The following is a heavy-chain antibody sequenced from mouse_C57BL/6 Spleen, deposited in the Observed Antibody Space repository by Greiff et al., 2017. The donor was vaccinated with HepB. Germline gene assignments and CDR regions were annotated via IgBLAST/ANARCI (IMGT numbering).Heavy chain of an antibody. V-gene: IGHV14-3*01. D-gene: IGHD1-1*01. Sequence: EVQLQQSVAELVRPGASVKLSCTASGFNIKNTYMHWVKQRPEQGLEWIGRIDPANGNTKYTPKFQGKATITADTSSNTAYLQISSLKSEDTAIDYCARNLITTAMDDWGQGTSVTVSS. CDR1: GFNIKNTY. CDR3: ARNLITTAMDD. J-gene: IGHJ4*01. CDR2: IDPANGNT.